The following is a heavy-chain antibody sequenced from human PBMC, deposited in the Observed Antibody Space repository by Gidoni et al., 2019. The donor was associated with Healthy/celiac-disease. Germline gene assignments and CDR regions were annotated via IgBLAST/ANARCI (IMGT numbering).Heavy chain of an antibody. D-gene: IGHD3-10*01. CDR1: GGSISSRSYY. CDR3: FRGGYWYFDL. CDR2: IYYSGST. Sequence: QLQLQVSGPGLVEPSETLSLTCTVSGGSISSRSYYWGWIRQPPGKGLEWIGSIYYSGSTYYNPSLKSRVTISVDTSKNQFSRKLSSVTAADTAVYYCFRGGYWYFDLWGRGTLVTVSS. J-gene: IGHJ2*01. V-gene: IGHV4-39*01.